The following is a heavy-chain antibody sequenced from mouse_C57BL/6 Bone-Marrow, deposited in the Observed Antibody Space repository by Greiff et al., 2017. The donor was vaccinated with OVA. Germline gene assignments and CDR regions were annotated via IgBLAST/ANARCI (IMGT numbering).Heavy chain of an antibody. Sequence: VQLQQPGAELVMPGASVKLSCKASGYTFTSYWMHWVKQRPGQGLEWIGEIDPSDSYTNYNQKFKGKSTLTVDKSSSTAYMQLSSLTSEDAAVYYCARRLLRSGETFDDWGKGTTLTVSS. D-gene: IGHD1-1*01. CDR2: IDPSDSYT. V-gene: IGHV1-69*01. CDR1: GYTFTSYW. J-gene: IGHJ2*01. CDR3: ARRLLRSGETFDD.